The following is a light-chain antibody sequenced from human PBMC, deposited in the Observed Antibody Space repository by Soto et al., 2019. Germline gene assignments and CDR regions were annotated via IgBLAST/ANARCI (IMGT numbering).Light chain of an antibody. Sequence: EIVLTQSPGTLSLSPGERATLSCRTSQSTTNNYLAWYQQKTGQAPRLLIYGASSRATGIPDRFSGSGSGTDFTLTISRLEPEDSAVYYCQQYGNSRTFGQGTKVEIK. CDR3: QQYGNSRT. J-gene: IGKJ1*01. CDR2: GAS. V-gene: IGKV3-20*01. CDR1: QSTTNNY.